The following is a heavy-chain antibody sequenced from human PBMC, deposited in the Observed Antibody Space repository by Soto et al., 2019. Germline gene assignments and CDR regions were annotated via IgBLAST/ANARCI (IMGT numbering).Heavy chain of an antibody. J-gene: IGHJ5*02. Sequence: QVQLQESGPGLVKPSQTLSLTCTVSGGSISSGGYYWSWIRQHPGKGLEWIGYIYHSGTTYYNPSLKSRVTLSVDTSKTQFSLKLTSVTAADTAVYYCARVRGTPLLGWFDPWGQGTLVTVSS. CDR2: IYHSGTT. CDR1: GGSISSGGYY. CDR3: ARVRGTPLLGWFDP. V-gene: IGHV4-31*03. D-gene: IGHD2-15*01.